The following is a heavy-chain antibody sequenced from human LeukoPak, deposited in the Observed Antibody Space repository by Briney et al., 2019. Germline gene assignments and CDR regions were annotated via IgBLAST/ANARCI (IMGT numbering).Heavy chain of an antibody. Sequence: ASLKVSCKASGYTFTSYYMHWVRQAPGQGLEWMGLINPTGGSTGYAQKFQGRVTMTRDMSTSTVYMELSSLRSEDTAVYYCARDRAPLVATLSVDYWGQGTLVTVSS. V-gene: IGHV1-46*01. CDR1: GYTFTSYY. CDR3: ARDRAPLVATLSVDY. D-gene: IGHD5-12*01. J-gene: IGHJ4*02. CDR2: INPTGGST.